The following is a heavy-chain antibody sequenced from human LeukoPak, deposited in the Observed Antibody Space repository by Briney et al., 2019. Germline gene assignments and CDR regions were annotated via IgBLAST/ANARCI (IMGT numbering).Heavy chain of an antibody. J-gene: IGHJ4*02. Sequence: SETLSLTCTVSGGSISSYYWSWIRQPPGKGLEWIGYIYYSGSTNYNPSLKSRVTISVDTSKNQFSLKLSSVTAADTAVYYCARVGFGNTPHPIDYWGQGALVTVSS. CDR2: IYYSGST. D-gene: IGHD4-23*01. V-gene: IGHV4-59*01. CDR3: ARVGFGNTPHPIDY. CDR1: GGSISSYY.